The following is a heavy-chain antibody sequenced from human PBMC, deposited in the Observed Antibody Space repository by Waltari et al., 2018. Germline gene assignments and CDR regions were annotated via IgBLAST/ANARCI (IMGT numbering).Heavy chain of an antibody. J-gene: IGHJ4*02. V-gene: IGHV4-61*02. CDR1: GGSISSGSDY. D-gene: IGHD6-13*01. CDR3: ARGGAADGTGYDY. CDR2: IDPSGST. Sequence: QVQLQESGPGLVKPSQTLSLTCTVSGGSISSGSDYWSWIRQPAGKGLECIGRIDPSGSTKSNPSLRSRVTIAKETSENQLSLKLTTVTAADTAVYYCARGGAADGTGYDYWGQGTLVTVSS.